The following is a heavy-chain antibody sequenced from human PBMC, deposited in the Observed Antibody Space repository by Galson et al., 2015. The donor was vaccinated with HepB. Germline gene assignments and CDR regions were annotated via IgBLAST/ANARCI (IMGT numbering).Heavy chain of an antibody. J-gene: IGHJ3*02. V-gene: IGHV1-69*13. CDR1: GGTFSRYA. CDR3: ARDPWGHNGHDAFDI. CDR2: IIPIFGTA. D-gene: IGHD3-16*01. Sequence: SVKVSCKASGGTFSRYAISWVRQAPGQGLEWMGGIIPIFGTANYAQKFQGRVTITADESTSTAYMELSSLRSEDTAVYYCARDPWGHNGHDAFDIWGQGTMVTVSS.